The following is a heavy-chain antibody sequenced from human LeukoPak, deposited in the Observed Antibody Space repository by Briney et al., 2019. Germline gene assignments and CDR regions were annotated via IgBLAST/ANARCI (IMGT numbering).Heavy chain of an antibody. Sequence: GGSLRLSCAASGFTFSSCGMHWVRQAPGKGLEWVAVIWYDGSNKYYADSVKGRFTISRDNSKNTLYLQMNSLRAEDTAVYYCARRSAVARNYYFDYWGQGTLLTAYS. CDR1: GFTFSSCG. CDR2: IWYDGSNK. CDR3: ARRSAVARNYYFDY. D-gene: IGHD6-19*01. J-gene: IGHJ4*02. V-gene: IGHV3-33*01.